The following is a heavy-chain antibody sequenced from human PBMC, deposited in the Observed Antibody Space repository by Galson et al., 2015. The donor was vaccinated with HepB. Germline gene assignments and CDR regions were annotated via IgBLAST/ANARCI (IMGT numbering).Heavy chain of an antibody. Sequence: QSGAEVKKPGESLKISCKGSGYSFTSYWIGWVRQMPGKGLEWMGIIYPGDSDTRYSPSFQGQVTISADKSISTAYLQWSSLKASDTAMYYCATTPSIAVAAPLGMVWGQGTMVTVSS. CDR2: IYPGDSDT. J-gene: IGHJ3*01. D-gene: IGHD6-19*01. CDR1: GYSFTSYW. V-gene: IGHV5-51*01. CDR3: ATTPSIAVAAPLGMV.